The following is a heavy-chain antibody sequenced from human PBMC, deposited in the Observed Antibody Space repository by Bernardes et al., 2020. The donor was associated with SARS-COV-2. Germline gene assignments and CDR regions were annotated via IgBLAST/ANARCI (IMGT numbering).Heavy chain of an antibody. Sequence: GSLRLSCAASGFTFSSYGMHWVRQAPGKGLEWVAVIWYDGSNKYYADSVKGRFTISRDNSKNTLYLQMNSLRAEDTAVYYCAADYGDYLGYYYYYGMDVWGQGTTVTVSS. CDR1: GFTFSSYG. CDR2: IWYDGSNK. V-gene: IGHV3-33*01. CDR3: AADYGDYLGYYYYYGMDV. J-gene: IGHJ6*02. D-gene: IGHD4-17*01.